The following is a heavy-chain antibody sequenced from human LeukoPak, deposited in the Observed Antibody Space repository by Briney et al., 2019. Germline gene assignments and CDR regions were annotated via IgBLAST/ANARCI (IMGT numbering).Heavy chain of an antibody. D-gene: IGHD3-9*01. CDR1: GGSISSYY. CDR3: ARARYVNSFYAFDI. J-gene: IGHJ3*02. Sequence: SETLSLTCTVSGGSISSYYWSWIRQPPGKGLEWIGYIYYSGSTDYNPSLKGRVTISEDTSKNQFSLKLNSVTAADTAVYYCARARYVNSFYAFDIWGQGTLVTVSS. CDR2: IYYSGST. V-gene: IGHV4-59*01.